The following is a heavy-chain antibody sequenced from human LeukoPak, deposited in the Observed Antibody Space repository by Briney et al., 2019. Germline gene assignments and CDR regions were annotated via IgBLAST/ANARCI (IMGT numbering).Heavy chain of an antibody. J-gene: IGHJ4*02. CDR2: IYHSGST. D-gene: IGHD6-25*01. CDR3: ARDSDAYYFDY. CDR1: GYSIRSGDY. Sequence: SETLSLTCTVSGYSIRSGDYWGWIRQPPGKGLEWIGNIYHSGSTYYNPSLKSRVIISVDTSKNHFSLKLSSVTAADTAVYYCARDSDAYYFDYWGQGTLVTVSS. V-gene: IGHV4-38-2*02.